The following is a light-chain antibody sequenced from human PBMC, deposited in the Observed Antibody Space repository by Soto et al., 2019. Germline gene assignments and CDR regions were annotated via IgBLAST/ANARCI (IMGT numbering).Light chain of an antibody. V-gene: IGKV3-15*01. J-gene: IGKJ5*01. Sequence: EIVMTQSPATLSVSPGERATLSCRASQSVSNNLAWYQQKPGQAPRLLIYGASTRATGIPARFSGSGSGTDFSLTISRLEPEDFAVYYCQQYGSSPITFGQWTRLEI. CDR1: QSVSNN. CDR2: GAS. CDR3: QQYGSSPIT.